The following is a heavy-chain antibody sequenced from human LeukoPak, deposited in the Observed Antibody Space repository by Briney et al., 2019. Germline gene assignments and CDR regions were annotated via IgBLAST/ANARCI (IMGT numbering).Heavy chain of an antibody. CDR2: INHSGST. J-gene: IGHJ4*02. CDR3: ARGGGLGYCSSTSCHPFGY. D-gene: IGHD2-2*01. Sequence: SETLSLTCAVYGGSFSGYYWSWIRQPPGKGLEWIGEINHSGSTNYNPSLKSRVTTSVDTSKNQFSLKLSSVTAADTAVYYCARGGGLGYCSSTSCHPFGYWGQGTLVTVSS. CDR1: GGSFSGYY. V-gene: IGHV4-34*01.